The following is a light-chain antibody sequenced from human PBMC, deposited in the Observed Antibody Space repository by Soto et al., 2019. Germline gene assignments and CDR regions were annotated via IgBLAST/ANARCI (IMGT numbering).Light chain of an antibody. J-gene: IGLJ3*02. CDR1: NIGSTN. CDR2: RDS. Sequence: SYELTQPLSVSVALRQTARITCAGNNIGSTNGHWYQQKPGQAPVLVIYRDSYRASGIPERFSGSNSGNTATLTISGAQVGDEADYYCQVWDSGALVFGGGTKLTVL. CDR3: QVWDSGALV. V-gene: IGLV3-9*01.